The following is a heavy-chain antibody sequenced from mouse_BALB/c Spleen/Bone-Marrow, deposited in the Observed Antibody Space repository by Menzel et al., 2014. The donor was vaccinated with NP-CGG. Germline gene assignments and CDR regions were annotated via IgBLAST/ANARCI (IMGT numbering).Heavy chain of an antibody. CDR2: INPDSSTI. Sequence: EVKLVESGGGLVQPGGSLKLSCAASGFDFSGYWMGWVRQAPGKGLEWIGEINPDSSTINYTPTLKDRFIISRDNAKNALYLRMRKVRSEDTALYYCGRLGYYAGFAYWGQGTLLSVSA. D-gene: IGHD2-3*01. V-gene: IGHV4-1*02. CDR3: GRLGYYAGFAY. J-gene: IGHJ3*01. CDR1: GFDFSGYW.